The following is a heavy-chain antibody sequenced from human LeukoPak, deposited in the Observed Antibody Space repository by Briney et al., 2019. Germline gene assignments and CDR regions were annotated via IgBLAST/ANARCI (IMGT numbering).Heavy chain of an antibody. V-gene: IGHV3-9*03. CDR3: AKAVGATYNYMDV. Sequence: PGRSLRLSCAASGFTFDDYAMHWVRQAPGKGLEWVSGISWNGGSIGYADSVKGRFTISRDNAKSSLYLQMNSLRTEDMAFYYCAKAVGATYNYMDVWGNGTTVTVSS. D-gene: IGHD1-26*01. J-gene: IGHJ6*03. CDR2: ISWNGGSI. CDR1: GFTFDDYA.